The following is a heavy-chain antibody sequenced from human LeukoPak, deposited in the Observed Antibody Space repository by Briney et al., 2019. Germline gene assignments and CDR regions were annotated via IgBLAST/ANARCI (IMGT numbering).Heavy chain of an antibody. J-gene: IGHJ3*02. CDR2: FDPEDGET. D-gene: IGHD3-9*01. CDR1: GYTLTELS. Sequence: GASVKVSCKVSGYTLTELSMHWVRQAPGKGLEWMGGFDPEDGETIYAQKFQGRVTMTEDTSTDTAYMELSSLRSEDTAVYYCATGDILTGYYKPHAFDIWGQGTMVTVSS. V-gene: IGHV1-24*01. CDR3: ATGDILTGYYKPHAFDI.